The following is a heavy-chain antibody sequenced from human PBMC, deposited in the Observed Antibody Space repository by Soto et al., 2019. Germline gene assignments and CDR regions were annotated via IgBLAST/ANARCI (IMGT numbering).Heavy chain of an antibody. V-gene: IGHV4-39*01. Sequence: PSETLSLTCTVSGGSISSSSYYWGWIRQPPGKGLEWIGSIYYSGSTYYTPSLKSRVTISVDTSKNQFSLKLSSVTAADTAIYYCAKKVNSGPGSQYFDYWGQGTLVTVSS. CDR3: AKKVNSGPGSQYFDY. CDR1: GGSISSSSYY. CDR2: IYYSGST. J-gene: IGHJ4*02. D-gene: IGHD3-10*01.